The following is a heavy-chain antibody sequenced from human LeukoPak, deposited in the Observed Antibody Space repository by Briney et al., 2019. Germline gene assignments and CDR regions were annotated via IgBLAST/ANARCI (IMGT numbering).Heavy chain of an antibody. CDR1: GYTFTSYG. D-gene: IGHD3-10*01. CDR2: ISAYNGNT. CDR3: AREKDVLLWFGEFHPLHY. Sequence: SVKVSCKASGYTFTSYGISWVRQAPGQGLEWMGWISAYNGNTNYAQKLQGRVTMTTDTSTSTAYMELRSLRSDDTAVYYCAREKDVLLWFGEFHPLHYWGQGTLVTVSS. J-gene: IGHJ4*02. V-gene: IGHV1-18*01.